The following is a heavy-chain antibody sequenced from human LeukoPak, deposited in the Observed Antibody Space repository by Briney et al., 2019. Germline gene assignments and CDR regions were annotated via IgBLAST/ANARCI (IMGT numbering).Heavy chain of an antibody. CDR1: GFTFSTYA. Sequence: GGSLRLSCAASGFTFSTYAMSWVRQTPGKGLEWVSDISGSDDGTYYADFVKGRFTISRDNSTNTLYLQMNTLRAEDTAVYLCAKSPVSSCRGSFCYPFDYWGQGNLVTVSS. CDR3: AKSPVSSCRGSFCYPFDY. CDR2: ISGSDDGT. D-gene: IGHD2-15*01. V-gene: IGHV3-23*01. J-gene: IGHJ4*02.